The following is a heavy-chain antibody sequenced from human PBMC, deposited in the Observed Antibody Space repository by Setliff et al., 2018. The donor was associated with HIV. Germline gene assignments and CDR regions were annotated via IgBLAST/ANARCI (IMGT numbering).Heavy chain of an antibody. V-gene: IGHV1-18*01. CDR1: GYTFSSYV. Sequence: ASVKVSCKASGYTFSSYVISWVRQAPGQGLEWMGWISGYNGNTNYAQKLQGRVTMTTDTSTSTAYMELRSLRSDDTAVYYCARVRGVEDAFDIWGQGTMVTVSS. D-gene: IGHD3-10*01. CDR3: ARVRGVEDAFDI. J-gene: IGHJ3*02. CDR2: ISGYNGNT.